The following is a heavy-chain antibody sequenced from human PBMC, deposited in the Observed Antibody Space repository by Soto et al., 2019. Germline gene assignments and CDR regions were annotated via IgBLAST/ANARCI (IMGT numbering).Heavy chain of an antibody. D-gene: IGHD6-13*01. J-gene: IGHJ6*01. Sequence: GGSLRLSCAASGFTFSSYGMHWFRQAPGKGLEWVAVISYDGSNKYYADSVKGRFTISRGNSKNTLYLQMNSLRAEDTAVYYCAKDLYSSSWYSDYYYGMDVWGQGTTVTVS. CDR2: ISYDGSNK. CDR1: GFTFSSYG. V-gene: IGHV3-30*18. CDR3: AKDLYSSSWYSDYYYGMDV.